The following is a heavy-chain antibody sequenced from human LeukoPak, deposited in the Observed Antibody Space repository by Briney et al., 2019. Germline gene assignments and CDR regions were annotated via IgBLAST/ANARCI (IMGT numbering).Heavy chain of an antibody. J-gene: IGHJ6*02. CDR2: IWYDGSNK. Sequence: GGSLRLSCAASGFTFSSYGMHWVRQAPGKGLEWVAVIWYDGSNKYYADSGKGRFTISRDNSKNTLYLQMNSLRAEDTAVYYCARVESAAGTFHYYGMDVWGQGTTVTVSS. CDR3: ARVESAAGTFHYYGMDV. CDR1: GFTFSSYG. D-gene: IGHD6-13*01. V-gene: IGHV3-33*01.